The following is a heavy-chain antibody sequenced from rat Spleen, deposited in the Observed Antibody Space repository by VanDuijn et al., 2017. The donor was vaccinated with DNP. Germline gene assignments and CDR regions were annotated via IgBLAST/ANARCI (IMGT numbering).Heavy chain of an antibody. CDR2: IKQDSSVV. CDR3: VTRGTGSDNWFAY. D-gene: IGHD5-1*01. V-gene: IGHV4-2*01. J-gene: IGHJ3*01. CDR1: GFTFSDYN. Sequence: EVQLVESGGGLVQPGRSLKLSCAASGFTFSDYNMAWVRQAPGKGLEWMGEIKQDSSVVNHNPSLRDRFTISRDNAQNSLYLQINSLGSADTATYYCVTRGTGSDNWFAYWGQGTLVTVSS.